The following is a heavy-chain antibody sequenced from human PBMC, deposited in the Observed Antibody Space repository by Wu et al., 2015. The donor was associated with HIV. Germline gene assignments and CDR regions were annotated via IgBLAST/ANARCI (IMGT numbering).Heavy chain of an antibody. V-gene: IGHV1-8*01. J-gene: IGHJ4*02. Sequence: QVQLVQSGAEVKEPGASVKVSCKASGYTFNSYDIIWVRQATGQGPEWMGWMNPNSGNTGYAQKFQGRVTITRNTSISTAYMELSSLKSEDTAVYYCARKRGTGMFFDYWAREPWSSSPQ. D-gene: IGHD3-10*01. CDR1: GYTFNSYD. CDR2: MNPNSGNT. CDR3: ARKRGTGMFFDY.